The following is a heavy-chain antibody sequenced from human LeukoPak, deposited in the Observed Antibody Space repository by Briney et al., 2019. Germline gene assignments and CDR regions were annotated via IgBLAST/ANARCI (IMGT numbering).Heavy chain of an antibody. CDR3: ARDSGSGWYDY. CDR2: IGSSGVYI. Sequence: GGSLRLSCAASGFTFSSYRMNWVRQAPGKGLEWVSSIGSSGVYIYYADSLKGRFTISRDNAKDSLYLQMNSLRAEDTAVYYCARDSGSGWYDYWGQGTLVTVSS. D-gene: IGHD6-19*01. V-gene: IGHV3-21*01. CDR1: GFTFSSYR. J-gene: IGHJ4*02.